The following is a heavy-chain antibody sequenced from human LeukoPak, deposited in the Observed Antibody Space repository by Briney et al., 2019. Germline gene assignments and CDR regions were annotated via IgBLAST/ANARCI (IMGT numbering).Heavy chain of an antibody. CDR2: ISGSGGST. D-gene: IGHD1-26*01. J-gene: IGHJ6*02. V-gene: IGHV3-23*01. CDR3: SKRFGWSYGANYFYFFGIGG. Sequence: GGSLRLSCAASGFTFSSYAMSWVRQAPGKGLEWVSAISGSGGSTYYADSVKGRFTISRDNSKNTLYLQMNSLRAEDTAVYYCSKRFGWSYGANYFYFFGIGGLGQGTTVTVSS. CDR1: GFTFSSYA.